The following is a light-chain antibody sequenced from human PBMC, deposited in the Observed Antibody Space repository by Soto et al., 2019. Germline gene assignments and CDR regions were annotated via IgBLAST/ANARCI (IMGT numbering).Light chain of an antibody. J-gene: IGLJ2*01. Sequence: QSALTQPASVSGSPGQSITISCAGTMRDVGAYNLVSWYQQHPGRAPQLIIYEVRNRPSGISFRFSGSKSGNTASLTISGLQAEDDADYYCSSYTTKSPLIFGGGTKVTVL. V-gene: IGLV2-14*01. CDR1: MRDVGAYNL. CDR3: SSYTTKSPLI. CDR2: EVR.